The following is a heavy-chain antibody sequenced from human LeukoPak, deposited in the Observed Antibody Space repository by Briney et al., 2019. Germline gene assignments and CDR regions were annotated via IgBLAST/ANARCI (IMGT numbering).Heavy chain of an antibody. CDR3: ARLAHSRSAVAGSIPLGFDY. J-gene: IGHJ4*02. CDR1: GYTFTSYA. D-gene: IGHD6-19*01. Sequence: GASVKVSCKASGYTFTSYAMHWVRQAPGQRLEWMGWINAGNGNTKYSQKFQGRVTITRDTSASTAYMELSSLRSEDTAVYYCARLAHSRSAVAGSIPLGFDYWGQGTLVTVSS. V-gene: IGHV1-3*01. CDR2: INAGNGNT.